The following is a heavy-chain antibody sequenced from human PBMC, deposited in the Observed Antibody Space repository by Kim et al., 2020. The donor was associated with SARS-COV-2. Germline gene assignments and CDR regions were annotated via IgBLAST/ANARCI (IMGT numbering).Heavy chain of an antibody. CDR3: AKPRTKLWFGEADFDY. V-gene: IGHV3-30*18. J-gene: IGHJ4*02. Sequence: GGSLRLSCAASGFTFSSYGMHWVRQAPGKGLEWVAVISYDGSNKYYADSVKGRFTISRDNSKNTLYLQMNSLRAEDTAVYYCAKPRTKLWFGEADFDYWGQGTLVTVSS. CDR2: ISYDGSNK. CDR1: GFTFSSYG. D-gene: IGHD3-10*01.